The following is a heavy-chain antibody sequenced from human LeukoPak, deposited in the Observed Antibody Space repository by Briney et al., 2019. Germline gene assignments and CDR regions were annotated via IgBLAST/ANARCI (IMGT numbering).Heavy chain of an antibody. D-gene: IGHD6-19*01. Sequence: GGSLRLSCAASGFTFSSYSMNWVRQAPGKGLEGVSSISSSSSYIYYADSVKGRFTISRDNAKNSLYLQMNSLRAEDTAVYYCAREDSSGWYYFDYWGQGTLVTVSS. CDR2: ISSSSSYI. J-gene: IGHJ4*02. CDR3: AREDSSGWYYFDY. V-gene: IGHV3-21*01. CDR1: GFTFSSYS.